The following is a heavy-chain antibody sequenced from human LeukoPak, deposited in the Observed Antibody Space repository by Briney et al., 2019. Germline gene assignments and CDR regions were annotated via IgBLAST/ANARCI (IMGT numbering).Heavy chain of an antibody. V-gene: IGHV3-23*01. J-gene: IGHJ4*02. CDR3: ARLAYGYYYFDY. CDR2: ISGSGGST. D-gene: IGHD4-17*01. Sequence: GGSLRLSCAASGFTFSSYAMSWVRQAPGKGLEWVSTISGSGGSTYYADSVKGRFTISRDNSKNTLYLQMNSLRAEDTALYYCARLAYGYYYFDYWGQGTLVTVSS. CDR1: GFTFSSYA.